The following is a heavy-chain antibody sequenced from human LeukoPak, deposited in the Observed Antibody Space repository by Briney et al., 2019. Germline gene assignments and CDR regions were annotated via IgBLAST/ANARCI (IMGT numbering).Heavy chain of an antibody. CDR2: ISGMSSTI. CDR3: ARDSSDAYNPEPGY. Sequence: GGSLRLSCAASGFTFSSYAMHWVRQAPGKGLEWVSFISGMSSTIYYADSVKGRFTISRDNAKNSVYLQMNSLRDEDTAVYYCARDSSDAYNPEPGYWGQGTLVTVSS. CDR1: GFTFSSYA. J-gene: IGHJ4*02. D-gene: IGHD5-24*01. V-gene: IGHV3-48*02.